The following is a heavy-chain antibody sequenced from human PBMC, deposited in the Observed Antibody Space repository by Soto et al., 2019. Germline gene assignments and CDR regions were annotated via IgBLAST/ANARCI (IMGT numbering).Heavy chain of an antibody. CDR2: ISGSGGST. D-gene: IGHD3-3*01. CDR1: GFTFSIYA. V-gene: IGHV3-23*01. J-gene: IGHJ4*01. CDR3: AIARVADSSPDH. Sequence: PGGSLRLSCAASGFTFSIYAMSWVRQAPGKGLEWVSTISGSGGSTYHADSVKGRFTISRDNPENTLFLHMNSPRADDTAVYYCAIARVADSSPDHWGQGILVTVSS.